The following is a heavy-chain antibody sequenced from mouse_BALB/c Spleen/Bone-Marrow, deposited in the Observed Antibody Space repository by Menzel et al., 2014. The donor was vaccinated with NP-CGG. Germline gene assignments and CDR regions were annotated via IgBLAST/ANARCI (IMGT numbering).Heavy chain of an antibody. CDR2: IYPGNSDT. CDR3: TRVITAVLATRAMDY. V-gene: IGHV1-5*01. Sequence: VQLQQSGDDLVKPGASVKMSCKASGYTFTSYWMHWVKQRPGQGLEWIGAIYPGNSDTSYNQKFKGKAKLTAVTSTSTAYMELSSLTNEDSAVYYCTRVITAVLATRAMDYWGQGSSVTVSS. D-gene: IGHD1-1*01. CDR1: GYTFTSYW. J-gene: IGHJ4*01.